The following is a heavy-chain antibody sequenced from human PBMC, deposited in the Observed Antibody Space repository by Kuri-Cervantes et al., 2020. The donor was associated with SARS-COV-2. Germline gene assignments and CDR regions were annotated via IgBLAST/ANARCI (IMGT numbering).Heavy chain of an antibody. D-gene: IGHD3-3*01. J-gene: IGHJ4*01. CDR2: IIPVSTTP. Sequence: SVKVSCKASGGTFNNYAISWVRQAPGQGLEWMGGIIPVSTTPTYAQKFHGRVTLSADESTGTVYMELSSLTSEDTAMYYCACPHGYFDFWSGKTPFANWGRGNLVPVSS. CDR3: ACPHGYFDFWSGKTPFAN. CDR1: GGTFNNYA. V-gene: IGHV1-69*13.